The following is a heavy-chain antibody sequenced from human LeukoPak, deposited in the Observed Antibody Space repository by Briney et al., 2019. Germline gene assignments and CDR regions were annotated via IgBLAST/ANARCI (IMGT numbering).Heavy chain of an antibody. CDR2: INPYSGGT. J-gene: IGHJ6*03. D-gene: IGHD6-6*01. CDR1: GYTFTDYY. V-gene: IGHV1-2*02. CDR3: ARGSSTRVYYYYYMDV. Sequence: GASVKVSCKASGYTFTDYYMHWVRQAPGQGLGWMGWINPYSGGTNYEQKFQGRVTMTRDTSISTAYMEVSRVRSDDTAMYYCARGSSTRVYYYYYMDVWGKGTTVTVSS.